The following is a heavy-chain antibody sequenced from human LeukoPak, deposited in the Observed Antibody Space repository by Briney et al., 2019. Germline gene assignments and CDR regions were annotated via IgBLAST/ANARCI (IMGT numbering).Heavy chain of an antibody. D-gene: IGHD4-17*01. CDR1: GLTVSSNY. Sequence: PEGSLRLSCAASGLTVSSNYMSWVRQAPGKGLEWVSVIYSGGGTYYADSVKGRFTISRDNSKNTLYLQMNSLRAEDTAVYYCVRDDRRYGDYGYFDYWGQGTLVTVSS. J-gene: IGHJ4*02. CDR2: IYSGGGT. CDR3: VRDDRRYGDYGYFDY. V-gene: IGHV3-66*01.